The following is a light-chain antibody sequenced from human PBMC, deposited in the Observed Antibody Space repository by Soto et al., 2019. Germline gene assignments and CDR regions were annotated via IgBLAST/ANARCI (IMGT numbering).Light chain of an antibody. CDR2: GNT. J-gene: IGLJ2*01. Sequence: QSALTQPPSVSGAPGQRVIISCTGSSSNIGAGYDVHWYQQLPGTAPKFLIYGNTNRPSGVPDRFSGSKSGTSASLAITGLQAEDEADYYCHSYDSSLRGSVFGGGTQLTVL. V-gene: IGLV1-40*01. CDR3: HSYDSSLRGSV. CDR1: SSNIGAGYD.